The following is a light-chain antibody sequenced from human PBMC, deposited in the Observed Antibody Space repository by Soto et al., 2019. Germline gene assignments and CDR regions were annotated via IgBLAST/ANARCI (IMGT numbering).Light chain of an antibody. V-gene: IGKV3-15*01. CDR3: HQYNNGPPIT. Sequence: EIVMTQSPATLSVSPGERATLSCRASQSVSRNLAWYQQKPGQAPRLLIYGASTRATGIPDRFSGSGSVTEFTLTISSLKSEDFAVYYCHQYNNGPPITFGQGTRLEI. J-gene: IGKJ5*01. CDR1: QSVSRN. CDR2: GAS.